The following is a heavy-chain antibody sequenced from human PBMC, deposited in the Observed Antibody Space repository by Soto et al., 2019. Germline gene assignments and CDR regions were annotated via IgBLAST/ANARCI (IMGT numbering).Heavy chain of an antibody. CDR3: ARTGYYYDSSGYYYLDY. D-gene: IGHD3-22*01. CDR1: GGTFSSYA. CDR2: IIPIFGTA. V-gene: IGHV1-69*01. J-gene: IGHJ4*02. Sequence: QVQLVQSGAEVKKPGSSVKVSCEASGGTFSSYAISWVRQAPGQGLEWMGGIIPIFGTANYAQKFQGRVTITADESTSTAYMELSSLRSEDTAVYYCARTGYYYDSSGYYYLDYWGQGTLVTVSS.